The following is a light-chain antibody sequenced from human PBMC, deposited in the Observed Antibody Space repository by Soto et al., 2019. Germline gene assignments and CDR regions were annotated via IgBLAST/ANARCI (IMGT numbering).Light chain of an antibody. CDR2: GSS. CDR3: QQSYSTPLT. V-gene: IGKV1-39*01. CDR1: QSISNY. Sequence: DIQMTQSPSSLSASVGDRVTITCRASQSISNYLNWYQQRPGKAPKRLFYGSSNLQSGVPSRFSGSGSGTDFTLTISSVQPEDFATYYCQQSYSTPLTFGGGTKVEIK. J-gene: IGKJ4*01.